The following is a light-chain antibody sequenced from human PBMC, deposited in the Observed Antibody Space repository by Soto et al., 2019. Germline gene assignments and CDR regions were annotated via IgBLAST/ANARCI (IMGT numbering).Light chain of an antibody. Sequence: QSALTQPASVSGSPGQSITVSCTGTSSDIGSYNHVSWFQQHPGKAPKLMIYEVSNRPSGIPDRFSGSKSGNTASLTVSGLQAEDEADYYCSSYTKTNTLWVFSGGTKLTVL. CDR3: SSYTKTNTLWV. J-gene: IGLJ3*02. V-gene: IGLV2-14*01. CDR1: SSDIGSYNH. CDR2: EVS.